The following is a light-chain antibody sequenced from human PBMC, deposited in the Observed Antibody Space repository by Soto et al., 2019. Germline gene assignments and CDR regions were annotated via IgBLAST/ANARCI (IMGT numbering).Light chain of an antibody. J-gene: IGKJ4*01. CDR3: QQFWTTPVS. Sequence: IVMTQSPDSLAVSLGERATINCKSSQSLIYSSNNKTYLAWYQQRPGQSPKLLISWASNRESGVPDRFRGSGSGAAFTLTITSLQTEDVAVYYCQQFWTTPVSFGGGTKVEI. V-gene: IGKV4-1*01. CDR1: QSLIYSSNNKTY. CDR2: WAS.